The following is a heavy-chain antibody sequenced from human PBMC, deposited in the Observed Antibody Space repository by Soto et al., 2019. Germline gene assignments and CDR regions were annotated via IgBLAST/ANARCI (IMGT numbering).Heavy chain of an antibody. CDR1: GYTFTSYG. J-gene: IGHJ6*02. D-gene: IGHD1-26*01. V-gene: IGHV1-18*01. Sequence: QVQLVQSGAEVKKPGASVKVSCKASGYTFTSYGISWVRQAPGQGLEWMGWISAYNGNTNYAQKLQGRVTMTTDTSTSTAYLELRSLRSDDTAVYYCARVVRELLGGSYYYYGMGVWRQGTTFTVSS. CDR2: ISAYNGNT. CDR3: ARVVRELLGGSYYYYGMGV.